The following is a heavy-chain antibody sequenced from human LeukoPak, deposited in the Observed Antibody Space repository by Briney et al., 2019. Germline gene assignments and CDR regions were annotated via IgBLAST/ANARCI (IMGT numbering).Heavy chain of an antibody. J-gene: IGHJ3*02. CDR1: GYSFTSYW. CDR3: ARQDPYYYDSSGYPSDAFDI. V-gene: IGHV5-51*01. CDR2: IYPGDSDT. Sequence: GESLKISCKGSGYSFTSYWIGWVRQMPGKGLEWMGIIYPGDSDTRYSPSFLGQVTISADKSISTAYLQWSSLKASDTAMYYCARQDPYYYDSSGYPSDAFDIWGQGTMVTVSS. D-gene: IGHD3-22*01.